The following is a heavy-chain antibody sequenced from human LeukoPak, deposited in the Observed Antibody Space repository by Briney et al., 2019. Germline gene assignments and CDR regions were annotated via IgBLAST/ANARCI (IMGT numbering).Heavy chain of an antibody. Sequence: QAGGSLRLSCASSGFTFSSYWMSWVRQAPGKGLEWVANIKQDGSEKYYVESVKGRFTISRDNAKNSLYLQMNSLRAEDTAVYYCARDLGTWIFDYWGQGTLVTVSS. CDR3: ARDLGTWIFDY. CDR1: GFTFSSYW. V-gene: IGHV3-7*04. CDR2: IKQDGSEK. D-gene: IGHD2-2*03. J-gene: IGHJ4*02.